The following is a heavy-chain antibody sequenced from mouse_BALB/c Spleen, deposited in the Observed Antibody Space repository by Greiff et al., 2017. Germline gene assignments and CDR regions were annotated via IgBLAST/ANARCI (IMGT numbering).Heavy chain of an antibody. CDR1: GFTFSSYA. J-gene: IGHJ3*01. CDR2: ISSGGSYT. Sequence: EVHLVESGGGLVQPGGSLKLSCAASGFTFSSYAMSWVRQSPEKRLEWVAEISSGGSYTYYPDTVTGRFTISRDNAKNTLYLEMSSLRSEDTAMYFCARGGIDSSGYWGQGTLVTVSA. D-gene: IGHD3-2*01. CDR3: ARGGIDSSGY. V-gene: IGHV5-9-4*01.